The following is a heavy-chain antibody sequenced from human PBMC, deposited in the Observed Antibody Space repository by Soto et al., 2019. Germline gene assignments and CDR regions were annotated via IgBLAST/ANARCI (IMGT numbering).Heavy chain of an antibody. D-gene: IGHD2-21*01. J-gene: IGHJ4*02. CDR2: FVPIVGRA. V-gene: IGHV1-69*01. CDR3: AIGSTYIVEFEH. CDR1: GATLGSYA. Sequence: QVQLMQSGAEVKKPGSSVKVSCKASGATLGSYAVTWVRQAPGQGLEWMGGFVPIVGRADYAQNLQGRVTIIADQSTNMGYMELSSLRIDDTAIYYCAIGSTYIVEFEHWGQGTLITVSS.